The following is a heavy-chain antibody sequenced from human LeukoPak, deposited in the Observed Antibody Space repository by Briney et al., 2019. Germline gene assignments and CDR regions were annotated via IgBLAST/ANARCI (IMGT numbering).Heavy chain of an antibody. J-gene: IGHJ5*02. V-gene: IGHV5-51*01. Sequence: GESPKISCKGSGYSFTSYWIGWVRQMPGKGLEWMGIIYPGDSDTRYSPSFQGQVTISADKSISTAYLQWSSLKASDTAMYYCARRSDSSNNWFDPWGQGTLVTVSS. D-gene: IGHD6-25*01. CDR3: ARRSDSSNNWFDP. CDR2: IYPGDSDT. CDR1: GYSFTSYW.